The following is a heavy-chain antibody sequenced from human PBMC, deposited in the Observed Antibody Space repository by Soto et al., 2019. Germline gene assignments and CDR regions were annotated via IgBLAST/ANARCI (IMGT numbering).Heavy chain of an antibody. D-gene: IGHD3-3*01. CDR3: ATDNILGILYGGMDV. Sequence: PSETLSLTCTVSGGSISSGDYYWSWIRQPPGKGLEWIGYIYYSGSTYYNPSLKSRVTISVDTSKNQFSLKLSSVTAADTAVYYCATDNILGILYGGMDVWGHGTTVTVSS. J-gene: IGHJ6*02. CDR1: GGSISSGDYY. CDR2: IYYSGST. V-gene: IGHV4-30-4*01.